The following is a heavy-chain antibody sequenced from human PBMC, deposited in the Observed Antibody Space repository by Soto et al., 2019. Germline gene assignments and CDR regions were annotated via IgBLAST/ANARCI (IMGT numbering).Heavy chain of an antibody. CDR1: GYTFTGYY. V-gene: IGHV1-2*04. CDR2: INPNSGGT. CDR3: ARSGAWQQLWAFDI. D-gene: IGHD6-13*01. Sequence: ASVKVSCKASGYTFTGYYMHWVRQAPGQGLEWMGWINPNSGGTNYAQKFQGWVTMTRDTSISTAYMELSRLRSDDTAVYYCARSGAWQQLWAFDIWGQGTMVTVSS. J-gene: IGHJ3*02.